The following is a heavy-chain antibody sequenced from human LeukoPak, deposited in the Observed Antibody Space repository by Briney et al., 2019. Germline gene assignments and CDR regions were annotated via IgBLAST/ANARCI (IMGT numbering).Heavy chain of an antibody. CDR1: GFTFSSYW. J-gene: IGHJ4*02. CDR3: SRSDYLDC. CDR2: IKQDGSQK. V-gene: IGHV3-7*05. Sequence: PGGSLRLSCAASGFTFSSYWMTWVRQAPGKGLEWVANIKQDGSQKHYVDSVKGRFTIYRDNFKNTLYLQMNSLRAEDTAVYYCSRSDYLDCWGQGTLVTVSS.